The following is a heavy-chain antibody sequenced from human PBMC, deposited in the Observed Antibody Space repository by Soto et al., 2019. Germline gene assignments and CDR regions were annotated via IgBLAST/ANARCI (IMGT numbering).Heavy chain of an antibody. J-gene: IGHJ1*01. CDR3: ARCTYFYDSSGLLGSEYFQH. D-gene: IGHD3-22*01. Sequence: SVKVSCKASGGTFSSYAISWVRQAPGQGLEWMGGIIPIFGTANYTQKFQGRVTITADKSTSTAYMELSSLRSEDTAVYYCARCTYFYDSSGLLGSEYFQHWGQ. CDR2: IIPIFGTA. V-gene: IGHV1-69*06. CDR1: GGTFSSYA.